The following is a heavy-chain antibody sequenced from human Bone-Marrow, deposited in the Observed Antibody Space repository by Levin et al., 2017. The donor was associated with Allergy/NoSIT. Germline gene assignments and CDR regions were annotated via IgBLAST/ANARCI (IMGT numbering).Heavy chain of an antibody. D-gene: IGHD2-2*01. CDR1: GYTFTSYG. V-gene: IGHV1-18*01. CDR3: ARVLGYCSSTSCKVRGNYFDY. CDR2: ISAYNGNT. Sequence: GASVKVSCKASGYTFTSYGISWVRQAPGQGLEWMGWISAYNGNTNYAQKLQGRVTMTTDTSTSTAYMELRSLRSDDTAVYYCARVLGYCSSTSCKVRGNYFDYWGQGTLVTVSS. J-gene: IGHJ4*02.